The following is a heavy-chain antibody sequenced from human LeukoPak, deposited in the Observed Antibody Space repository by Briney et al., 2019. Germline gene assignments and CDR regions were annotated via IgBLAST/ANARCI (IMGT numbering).Heavy chain of an antibody. CDR3: AIPEGDIVVVPAATRPPFDY. Sequence: GGSLRLSCAASGFTFSSYGMHWVRQAPGKGLEWVAFIRYDGSNKYYADSVKGRFTISRDNSKNTLYLQMNSLRAEDTAVYYCAIPEGDIVVVPAATRPPFDYWGQGTLVTVSS. V-gene: IGHV3-30*02. CDR1: GFTFSSYG. CDR2: IRYDGSNK. D-gene: IGHD2-2*01. J-gene: IGHJ4*02.